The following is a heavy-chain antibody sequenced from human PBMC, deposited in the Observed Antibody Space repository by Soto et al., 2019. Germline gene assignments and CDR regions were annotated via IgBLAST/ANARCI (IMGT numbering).Heavy chain of an antibody. CDR2: ISAGGGGT. Sequence: GGSLRLSCAGSGFTLTGSAVSWVRQAPGKGLEWVSGISAGGGGTYYADSVKGRFTISRDISKNTVYLQMNGLRVEDTAVYYCAKDMGEWVETFDYWGRGTLVTVSS. CDR1: GFTLTGSA. CDR3: AKDMGEWVETFDY. J-gene: IGHJ4*01. V-gene: IGHV3-23*01. D-gene: IGHD3-16*01.